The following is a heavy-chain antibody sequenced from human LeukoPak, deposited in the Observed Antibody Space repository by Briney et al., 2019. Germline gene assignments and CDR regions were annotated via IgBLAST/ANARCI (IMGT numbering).Heavy chain of an antibody. CDR2: ISYDGSNK. V-gene: IGHV3-30*18. J-gene: IGHJ4*01. CDR1: GFTFSSYG. CDR3: AKDQGNPLTIFGVVNSPAFD. D-gene: IGHD3-3*01. Sequence: GGSLRLSCAASGFTFSSYGMHWVRQAPGKGLEWVAVISYDGSNKYYADSVKGRFTISRDNSKNTLYLQMNSLRAEDTAVYYCAKDQGNPLTIFGVVNSPAFD.